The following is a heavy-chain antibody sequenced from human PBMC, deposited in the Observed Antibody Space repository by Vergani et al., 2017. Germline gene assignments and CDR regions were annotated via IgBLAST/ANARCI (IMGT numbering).Heavy chain of an antibody. J-gene: IGHJ4*02. Sequence: QVQLVESGGGVVQPGTSLRLSCAASGFTFRSYGMHWVRQAPGKGLEWLALMSYDGSKNSYADSVKGRFTVSRDNSKRTHYLYMNSLRAEDTAVYYCAKDWGFAPDSTGVARGLIDYWGQRTLVIVSS. V-gene: IGHV3-30*18. CDR2: MSYDGSKN. CDR1: GFTFRSYG. CDR3: AKDWGFAPDSTGVARGLIDY. D-gene: IGHD5-12*01.